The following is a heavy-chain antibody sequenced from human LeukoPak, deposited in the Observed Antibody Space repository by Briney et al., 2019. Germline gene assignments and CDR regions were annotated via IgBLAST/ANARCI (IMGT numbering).Heavy chain of an antibody. CDR2: ISAYNGNS. CDR3: ARDLERRVHYSDYYFDY. D-gene: IGHD4-11*01. J-gene: IGHJ4*02. V-gene: IGHV1-18*04. Sequence: ASVTVSCKASGYTFTSYVISWVRQAPGQGLDWMGWISAYNGNSNYPQKLQGRVTITTDTSTSTAYMELRSLRSDDTAVYYFARDLERRVHYSDYYFDYWGQGTLVTVSS. CDR1: GYTFTSYV.